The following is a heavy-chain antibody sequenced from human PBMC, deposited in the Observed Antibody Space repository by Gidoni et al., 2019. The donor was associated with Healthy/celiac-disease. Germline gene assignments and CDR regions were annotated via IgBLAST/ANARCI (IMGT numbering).Heavy chain of an antibody. J-gene: IGHJ4*02. CDR2: INHSGST. CDR1: GGSFSGYY. CDR3: ARGNYGDLTYYFDY. D-gene: IGHD4-17*01. Sequence: QVQLQQWGAGLLKPSETLSLTCAVYGGSFSGYYWSWIRQPPGKGLEWIGEINHSGSTNYNPSLKSRVTISVDTSKNQFSLKLSSVTAADTAVYYCARGNYGDLTYYFDYWGQGTLVTVSS. V-gene: IGHV4-34*01.